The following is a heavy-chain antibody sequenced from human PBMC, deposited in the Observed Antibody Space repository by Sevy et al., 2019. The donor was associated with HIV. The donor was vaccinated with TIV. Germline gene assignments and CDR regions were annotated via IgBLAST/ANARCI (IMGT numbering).Heavy chain of an antibody. CDR2: ISGSGVTT. J-gene: IGHJ3*02. Sequence: GGSLRLSCAASGFTFNSYAMNWVRQAPGKGLEWVSTISGSGVTTYHADSVKGWFTISRDNSKNTLYLQMNSLRAEDTAVYYCAKSKNYLDAFDIWGQGTKVTVSS. V-gene: IGHV3-23*01. CDR1: GFTFNSYA. D-gene: IGHD1-7*01. CDR3: AKSKNYLDAFDI.